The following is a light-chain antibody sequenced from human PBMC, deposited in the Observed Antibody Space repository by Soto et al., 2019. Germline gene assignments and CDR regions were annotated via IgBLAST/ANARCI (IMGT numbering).Light chain of an antibody. Sequence: EIVMTQSASTLSGSPGERATLSCRASQSVSSNLAWYQQKPGQAPRLLIYGASTRATGIPARFSGSGSGTEFTLTISSLQSEDFAVYYCQQYGSSGTFGQGTKVDIK. CDR1: QSVSSN. CDR3: QQYGSSGT. J-gene: IGKJ1*01. V-gene: IGKV3-15*01. CDR2: GAS.